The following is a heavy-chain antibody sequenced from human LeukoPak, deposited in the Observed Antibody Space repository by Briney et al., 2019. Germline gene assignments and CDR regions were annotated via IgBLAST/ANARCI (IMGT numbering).Heavy chain of an antibody. J-gene: IGHJ4*02. V-gene: IGHV1-18*01. Sequence: GASVKVSCKASGYTFTSYGISWVRQAPGQGLEWMGWISAYNGNTNYAQKFQGRVTMTIETYTNTAYMELRSLGSDDTAVYYCARADSGTWYGPGDYWGQGTLVTVSS. CDR1: GYTFTSYG. CDR2: ISAYNGNT. CDR3: ARADSGTWYGPGDY. D-gene: IGHD6-13*01.